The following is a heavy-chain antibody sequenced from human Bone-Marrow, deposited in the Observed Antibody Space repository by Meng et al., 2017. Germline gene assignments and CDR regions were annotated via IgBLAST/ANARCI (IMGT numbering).Heavy chain of an antibody. CDR3: ARVANSNAEPTYDY. V-gene: IGHV3-33*01. CDR1: GFTFSSYG. Sequence: GESLKISCAASGFTFSSYGMHWVRQAPGKGLEWVAVIWYDGSNKYYADSVKGRFTISRDNSKNSLYLQMNSLRAEDTALYYCARVANSNAEPTYDYWGQGTLVTVSS. J-gene: IGHJ4*02. CDR2: IWYDGSNK. D-gene: IGHD6-13*01.